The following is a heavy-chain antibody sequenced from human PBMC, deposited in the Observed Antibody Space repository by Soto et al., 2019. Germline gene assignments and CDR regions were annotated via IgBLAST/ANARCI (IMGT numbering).Heavy chain of an antibody. CDR3: ASSRRYSRLAY. D-gene: IGHD2-21*01. J-gene: IGHJ4*02. V-gene: IGHV4-30-2*01. CDR1: GGSISSDTYS. Sequence: QLQLQESDSGLVEPSQTLSLTCAVSGGSISSDTYSWGWIRQPPGKGLEWIGYTYHSGSTYYNPSLKSRVTLSLDRSNNQFSLKLTSVTAADTAVYYCASSRRYSRLAYWGQGTLVTVSS. CDR2: TYHSGST.